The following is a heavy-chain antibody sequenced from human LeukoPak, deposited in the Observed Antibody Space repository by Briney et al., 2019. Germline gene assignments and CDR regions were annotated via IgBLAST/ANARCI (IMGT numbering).Heavy chain of an antibody. J-gene: IGHJ4*02. D-gene: IGHD7-27*01. Sequence: SVKVSCKASGGTFSSYAISWVRQAPGQGLEWMGGIIPIFGTANYAQKFQGRVTMTRDMSTTTVYMDLNSLKSEDTAVYYCARAGSTGDYQAGSFEFWGQGTLVTVSS. CDR1: GGTFSSYA. V-gene: IGHV1-69*05. CDR3: ARAGSTGDYQAGSFEF. CDR2: IIPIFGTA.